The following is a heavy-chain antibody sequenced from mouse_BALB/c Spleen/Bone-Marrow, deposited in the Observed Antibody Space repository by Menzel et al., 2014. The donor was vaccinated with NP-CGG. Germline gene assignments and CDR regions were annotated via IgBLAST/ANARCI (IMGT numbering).Heavy chain of an antibody. Sequence: EVQLQQSGPSLVKPSQTLSLTCSVTGDSITNAYWNWIRKFPGNKIDYMGYISYSGNTYYNPSLKSRISNTRDTSKNQFYLQLNSVTTEDTATYFCARGTGYYFDYWGQGTTLTVSS. V-gene: IGHV3-8*02. CDR2: ISYSGNT. CDR3: ARGTGYYFDY. CDR1: GDSITNAY. D-gene: IGHD3-3*01. J-gene: IGHJ2*01.